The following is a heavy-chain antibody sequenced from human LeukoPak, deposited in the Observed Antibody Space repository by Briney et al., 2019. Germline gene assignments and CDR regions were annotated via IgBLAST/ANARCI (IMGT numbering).Heavy chain of an antibody. J-gene: IGHJ4*02. Sequence: AGGSLRLSCAASGFTFSSYAMHWVRQAPGKGLEWVAVISYDGSNKYYADSVKGRFTISRDNSKNTLCLQMNSLRAEDTAVYYCARELEYYYDSSGYLYYWGRGTLVTVSS. V-gene: IGHV3-30-3*01. D-gene: IGHD3-22*01. CDR3: ARELEYYYDSSGYLYY. CDR1: GFTFSSYA. CDR2: ISYDGSNK.